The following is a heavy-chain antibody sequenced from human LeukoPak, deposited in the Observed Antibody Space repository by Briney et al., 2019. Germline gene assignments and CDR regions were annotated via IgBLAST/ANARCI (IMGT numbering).Heavy chain of an antibody. J-gene: IGHJ3*02. CDR3: ARDQHCSGGSCYSRAFDI. CDR2: IKQDGSEK. V-gene: IGHV3-7*03. D-gene: IGHD2-15*01. Sequence: GGSLRLSCAASGFTFSSYWMSWVRQAPGKGLEWVANIKQDGSEKYYVDSVKGRFTISRDNAKNSLYLQMNSLRAEDTAVYYRARDQHCSGGSCYSRAFDIWGQGTMVTVSS. CDR1: GFTFSSYW.